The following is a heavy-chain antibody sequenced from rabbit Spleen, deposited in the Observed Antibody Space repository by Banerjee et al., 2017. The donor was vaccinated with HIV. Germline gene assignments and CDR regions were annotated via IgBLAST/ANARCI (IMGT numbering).Heavy chain of an antibody. Sequence: QSLEESGGDLVKPGASLTLTCIASGVSFSDDSYMCWVRQAPGKGLEWIACIDAGSSGFTYFASWAKGRFIMSRTSSTKVTLQMTSLTAADTATYFCARDLVAVIGWNFNLWGQGTLVTVS. CDR1: GVSFSDDSY. D-gene: IGHD1-1*01. CDR2: IDAGSSGFT. V-gene: IGHV1S40*01. J-gene: IGHJ4*01. CDR3: ARDLVAVIGWNFNL.